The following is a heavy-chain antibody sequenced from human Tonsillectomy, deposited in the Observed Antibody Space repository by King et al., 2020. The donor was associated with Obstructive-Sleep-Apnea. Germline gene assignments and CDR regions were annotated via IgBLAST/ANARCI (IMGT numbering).Heavy chain of an antibody. J-gene: IGHJ6*02. CDR1: GFTFSSYG. V-gene: IGHV3-30*18. CDR3: AKDRGSWELPSYYYYYYGMDV. D-gene: IGHD1-26*01. Sequence: QVQLVESGGGVVQPGRSLRLSCAASGFTFSSYGMHWVRQAPGKGLEWVAVISYDGSNKYYADSVKGRFTISRDNSKNPLYLQMNSLRAEDTAVYYCAKDRGSWELPSYYYYYYGMDVWGQGTTVTVSS. CDR2: ISYDGSNK.